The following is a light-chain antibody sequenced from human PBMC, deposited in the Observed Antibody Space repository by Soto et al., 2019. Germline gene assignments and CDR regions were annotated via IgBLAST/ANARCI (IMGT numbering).Light chain of an antibody. CDR2: AAS. J-gene: IGKJ5*01. CDR3: QQYSTYST. Sequence: VIWMTQSPSLLSASTGDRVTISCRMSQGISSYLAWYQQKPGKAPKLLIFAASSLKSGVPSRFSGSGSGTEFTLTISSLQPDDFATYYCQQYSTYSTFGQGTRLEI. V-gene: IGKV1D-8*03. CDR1: QGISSY.